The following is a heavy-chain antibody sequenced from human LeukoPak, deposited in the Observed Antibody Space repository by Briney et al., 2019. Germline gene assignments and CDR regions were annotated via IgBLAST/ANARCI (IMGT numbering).Heavy chain of an antibody. Sequence: GGSLRLSCAASGFTFSSSGMHWVRPAPGKGLEWVAFISYDGSNRYYADSVKGRFTISRDNSKNTLYLQMNSLRAEDTAVYYCAKEAQLLWFGESSYYFDYWGQGTLVTVSS. D-gene: IGHD3-10*01. J-gene: IGHJ4*02. V-gene: IGHV3-30*02. CDR3: AKEAQLLWFGESSYYFDY. CDR1: GFTFSSSG. CDR2: ISYDGSNR.